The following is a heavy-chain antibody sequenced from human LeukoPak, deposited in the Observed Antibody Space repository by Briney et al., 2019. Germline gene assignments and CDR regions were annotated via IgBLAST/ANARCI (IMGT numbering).Heavy chain of an antibody. D-gene: IGHD3-3*01. CDR3: ARSATIFGVVPAYMDV. CDR2: IIPIFGTA. Sequence: SVKVSCKASGGTFSSYAISWVRQAPGQGLEWMGRIIPIFGTANYAQKFQGRVTITTDESTSTAYMELSSLRSEDTAVYYCARSATIFGVVPAYMDVWGKGTTVTVSS. CDR1: GGTFSSYA. J-gene: IGHJ6*03. V-gene: IGHV1-69*05.